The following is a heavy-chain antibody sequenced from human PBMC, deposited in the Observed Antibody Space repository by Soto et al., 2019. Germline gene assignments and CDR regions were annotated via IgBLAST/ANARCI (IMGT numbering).Heavy chain of an antibody. D-gene: IGHD6-13*01. CDR3: SSGMAAGTY. V-gene: IGHV3-15*07. CDR2: IKSKSAGGTE. Sequence: EVQLVESGGGLVTPGGSLRLSCAVSGLTFTDAWMNWMRQAPGKGPEWVGRIKSKSAGGTEDYAAAVKDRFTMSRDDSKNMLYLQMNSLKTADTAVYYCSSGMAAGTYWGQGTLVTVSS. CDR1: GLTFTDAW. J-gene: IGHJ4*02.